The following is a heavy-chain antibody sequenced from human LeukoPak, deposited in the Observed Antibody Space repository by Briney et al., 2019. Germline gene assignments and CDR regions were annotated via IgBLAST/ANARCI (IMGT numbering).Heavy chain of an antibody. CDR1: GFTFSSYW. D-gene: IGHD3-22*01. V-gene: IGHV3-7*01. Sequence: GGSLRLSCAASGFTFSSYWMSWVRQAPGKGLEWVANIKQDGSEKYYVDSVKGRFTISRDNAKNSLYLQMNSLGAEDTAVYYCARDQRYYDSSGYYYYFDYWGQGTLVTVSS. J-gene: IGHJ4*02. CDR2: IKQDGSEK. CDR3: ARDQRYYDSSGYYYYFDY.